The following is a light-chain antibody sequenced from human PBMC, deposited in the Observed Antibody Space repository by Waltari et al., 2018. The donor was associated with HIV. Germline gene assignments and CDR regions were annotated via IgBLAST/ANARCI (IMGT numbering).Light chain of an antibody. Sequence: EIVMTQSPATLSVSPGERATLSCRASQSVSSNLAWYQQKPGQAPRLLIYGASTRAIGIPARFSGSGSGTEFTLTISSLQSEDFVVYYCQHYNNWPRTFGQGTKVEIK. J-gene: IGKJ1*01. CDR1: QSVSSN. CDR3: QHYNNWPRT. CDR2: GAS. V-gene: IGKV3D-15*01.